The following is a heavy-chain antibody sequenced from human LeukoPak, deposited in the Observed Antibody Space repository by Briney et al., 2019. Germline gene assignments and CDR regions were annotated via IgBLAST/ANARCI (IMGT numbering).Heavy chain of an antibody. CDR3: ARGGDILTGRWFDP. V-gene: IGHV4-39*07. CDR2: INHSGST. Sequence: TSETLSLTCTVSGGSISSGSYYWSWIRQPPGKGLEWIGEINHSGSTNYNPSLKSRVTISVDTSKNQFSLKLSSVTAADTAVYYCARGGDILTGRWFDPWGQGTLVTVSS. D-gene: IGHD3-9*01. J-gene: IGHJ5*02. CDR1: GGSISSGSYY.